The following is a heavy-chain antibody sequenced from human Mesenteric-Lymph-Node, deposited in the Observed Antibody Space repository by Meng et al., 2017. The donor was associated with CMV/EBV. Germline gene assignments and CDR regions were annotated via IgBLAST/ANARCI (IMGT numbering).Heavy chain of an antibody. Sequence: ASVKVSCKASGYTFTGYYMHWVRQAPGQGLEWMGWINPNSGGTNYAQKFQGRVTMTRDTSISTAYMELSRLRSEDTAVYYCAREGVVGEYYFDYWGQGTLVTVSS. J-gene: IGHJ4*02. V-gene: IGHV1-2*02. D-gene: IGHD1-26*01. CDR3: AREGVVGEYYFDY. CDR1: GYTFTGYY. CDR2: INPNSGGT.